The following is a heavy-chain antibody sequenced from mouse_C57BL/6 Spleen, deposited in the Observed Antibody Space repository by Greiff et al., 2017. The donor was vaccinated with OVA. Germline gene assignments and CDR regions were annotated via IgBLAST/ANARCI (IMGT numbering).Heavy chain of an antibody. Sequence: EVQLVESGGGLVKPGGSLKLSCAASGFTFSDYGMHWVRQAPEKGLEWVAYISSGSSTIYYADTVKGRFTISRDNAKNTLFLQMTSLRSEDTAMYYCARSYSGNLDYWGQGTTLTVSS. CDR2: ISSGSSTI. CDR3: ARSYSGNLDY. D-gene: IGHD2-10*01. V-gene: IGHV5-17*01. CDR1: GFTFSDYG. J-gene: IGHJ2*01.